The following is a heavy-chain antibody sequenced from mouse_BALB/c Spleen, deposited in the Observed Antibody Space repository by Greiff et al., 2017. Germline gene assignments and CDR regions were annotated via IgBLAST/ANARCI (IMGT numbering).Heavy chain of an antibody. J-gene: IGHJ4*01. CDR3: ATFYYGNYGAMDY. Sequence: EVKLMESGPGLVKPSQSLSLTCTVTGYSITSDYAWNWIRQFPGNKLEWMGYISYSGSTSYNPSLKSRISITRDTSKNQFFLQLNSVTTEDTATYYCATFYYGNYGAMDYWGQGTSVTVSS. CDR2: ISYSGST. V-gene: IGHV3-2*02. D-gene: IGHD2-1*01. CDR1: GYSITSDYA.